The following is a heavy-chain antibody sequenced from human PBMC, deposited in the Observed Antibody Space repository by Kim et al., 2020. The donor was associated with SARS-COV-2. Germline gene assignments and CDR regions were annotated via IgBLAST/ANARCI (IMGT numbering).Heavy chain of an antibody. CDR1: GVTFSGST. CDR3: ARGPPYTDSYWDAFDM. Sequence: GGSLRLSCAASGVTFSGSTMHWVRQASGKGLEWVGRIRWEGNSYATEYGASLKGRFTISRDDSKNTAYLQMNSLKTEDTAIYYCARGPPYTDSYWDAFDMWGQGTLVTVSS. D-gene: IGHD1-26*01. V-gene: IGHV3-73*01. J-gene: IGHJ3*02. CDR2: IRWEGNSYAT.